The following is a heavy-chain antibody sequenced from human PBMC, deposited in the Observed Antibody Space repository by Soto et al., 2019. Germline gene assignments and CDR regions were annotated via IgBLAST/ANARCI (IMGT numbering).Heavy chain of an antibody. V-gene: IGHV3-7*03. CDR3: GRDRGYSSFDY. J-gene: IGHJ4*02. Sequence: GGSLILSSAASGFTFSNYLMSLVRQPPGKGLEWVANMKPDGGEVNYVDSVKGRFTIPRDNAKNSMYLQMNSLSVEDTAVYYCGRDRGYSSFDYWGQGTPVTVPS. CDR1: GFTFSNYL. D-gene: IGHD4-4*01. CDR2: MKPDGGEV.